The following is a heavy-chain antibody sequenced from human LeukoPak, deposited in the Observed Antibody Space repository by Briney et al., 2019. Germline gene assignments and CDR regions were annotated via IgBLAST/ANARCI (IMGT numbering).Heavy chain of an antibody. CDR2: IYYSGST. CDR1: GGSISSSSYY. D-gene: IGHD5-24*01. Sequence: SETLSLTCTVSGGSISSSSYYWGWIRQPPGKGLEWTGSIYYSGSTYYNPSLKSRVTISVDTSKNQFSLKLSSVTAADTAVYYCARHAEMATMIFDYWGQGTLVTVSS. V-gene: IGHV4-39*01. CDR3: ARHAEMATMIFDY. J-gene: IGHJ4*02.